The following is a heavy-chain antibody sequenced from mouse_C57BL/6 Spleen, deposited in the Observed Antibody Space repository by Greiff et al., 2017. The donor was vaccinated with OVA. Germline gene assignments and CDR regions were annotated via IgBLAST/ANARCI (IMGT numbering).Heavy chain of an antibody. D-gene: IGHD1-1*01. CDR3: ARTGYYGSSYEYYFDY. CDR2: IDPSDSYT. J-gene: IGHJ2*01. V-gene: IGHV1-69*01. CDR1: GYTFTSYW. Sequence: VQLQQSGAELVMPGASVKLSCKASGYTFTSYWMHWVKQRPGQGLEWIGEIDPSDSYTNYNQKFKGKSTLTVDKSSSTAYMQLSSLTSEDSAVYYCARTGYYGSSYEYYFDYWGQGTTLTVSS.